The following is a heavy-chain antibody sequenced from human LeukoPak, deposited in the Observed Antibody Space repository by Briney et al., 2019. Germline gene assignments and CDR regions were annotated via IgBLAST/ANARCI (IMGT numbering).Heavy chain of an antibody. CDR3: ARPNSITVGQHYYYYMDV. D-gene: IGHD1-20*01. CDR1: GFTFSSYA. CDR2: ISGSGGST. V-gene: IGHV3-23*01. J-gene: IGHJ6*03. Sequence: GGSLRLSCAASGFTFSSYAMSWVRQAPGKGLEWVSAISGSGGSTYYADSVKGRFTISRDNSKSTLSLQMNSLRAEDTAIYYCARPNSITVGQHYYYYMDVWGRGTTVTVSS.